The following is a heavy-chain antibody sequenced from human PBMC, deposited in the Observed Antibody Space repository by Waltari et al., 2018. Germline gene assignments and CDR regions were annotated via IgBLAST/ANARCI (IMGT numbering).Heavy chain of an antibody. D-gene: IGHD3-10*01. J-gene: IGHJ4*02. CDR2: IFFGGGDS. CDR1: GFSLGTYG. V-gene: IGHV3-30*19. CDR3: AKDAFGNTYLDH. Sequence: QVQLVESGGGGVQPGMSLRLSCAASGFSLGTYGLHWVRQAPGKGLEWVALIFFGGGDSFYADSVRGRFTISRDNSKNTLYLDINSLRLDDTAIYYCAKDAFGNTYLDHWGQGTLVTVSS.